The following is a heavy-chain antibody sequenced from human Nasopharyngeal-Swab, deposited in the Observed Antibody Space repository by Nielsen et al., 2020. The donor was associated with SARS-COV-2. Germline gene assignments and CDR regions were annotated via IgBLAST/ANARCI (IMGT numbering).Heavy chain of an antibody. Sequence: GESLKISCAASGFTFSSYWMHWVRQAPGKGLVWVSRINSDGSSTTYADSVKGRFTISRDNAKNSLYLQMNSLRAEDTAVYYCARDYGSHNWNYGNWGQGTLVTVSS. D-gene: IGHD1-7*01. CDR1: GFTFSSYW. CDR2: INSDGSST. J-gene: IGHJ4*02. V-gene: IGHV3-74*01. CDR3: ARDYGSHNWNYGN.